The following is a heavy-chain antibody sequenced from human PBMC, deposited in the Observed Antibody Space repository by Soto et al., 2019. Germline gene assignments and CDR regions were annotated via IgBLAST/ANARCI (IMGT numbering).Heavy chain of an antibody. V-gene: IGHV1-24*01. D-gene: IGHD3-10*01. Sequence: GASVKVSCKVSGYTLTELSMHWVRQAPGKGLEWMGGFDPEDGETIYAQKFQGRVTMTEDTSTDTAYMELSSLRSEDTAVYYCATDRLGIIMVGGVIQKRYSYYYMAVWGKGTTVTVSS. CDR2: FDPEDGET. J-gene: IGHJ6*03. CDR3: ATDRLGIIMVGGVIQKRYSYYYMAV. CDR1: GYTLTELS.